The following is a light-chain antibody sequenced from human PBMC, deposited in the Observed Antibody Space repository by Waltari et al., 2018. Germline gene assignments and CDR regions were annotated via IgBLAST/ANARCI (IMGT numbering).Light chain of an antibody. CDR3: QQYYNNWT. V-gene: IGKV4-1*01. J-gene: IGKJ1*01. CDR1: QSVLYSSNNKNY. Sequence: DIVMTQSPASLAVSLGERATINCKSSQSVLYSSNNKNYLAWYQQKPGQSPKLLIYWASTRESGVPDRLSGSGSGTDFTLTISSLQAEDVAVYYGQQYYNNWTFGQGTKVEIK. CDR2: WAS.